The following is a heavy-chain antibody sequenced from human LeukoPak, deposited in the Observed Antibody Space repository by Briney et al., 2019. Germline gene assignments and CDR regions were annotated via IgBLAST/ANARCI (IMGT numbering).Heavy chain of an antibody. D-gene: IGHD3-10*01. CDR1: GGSFSGYY. Sequence: SETLSLTCAVYGGSFSGYYWSWIRQPPGKGLEWIGEINHSGSTNYNPSLKSRVTISVDTSKNQFSLKLSSVTAADTAVYYCARGPPDYYGSGSYSYWGQGTLVTVSS. V-gene: IGHV4-34*01. CDR2: INHSGST. J-gene: IGHJ4*02. CDR3: ARGPPDYYGSGSYSY.